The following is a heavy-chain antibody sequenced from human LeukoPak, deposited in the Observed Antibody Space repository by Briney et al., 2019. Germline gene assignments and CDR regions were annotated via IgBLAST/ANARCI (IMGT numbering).Heavy chain of an antibody. J-gene: IGHJ4*02. Sequence: SETLSLTCTVSGGSISSYYWSWIRQPPGKGLEWIGYIYYSGSTNYNPSLKSRVTISVDTSRNQFSLKLSSVTAADTAVYYCARGAAGSFDYWGQGTLVTVSS. CDR2: IYYSGST. CDR3: ARGAAGSFDY. CDR1: GGSISSYY. D-gene: IGHD6-13*01. V-gene: IGHV4-59*01.